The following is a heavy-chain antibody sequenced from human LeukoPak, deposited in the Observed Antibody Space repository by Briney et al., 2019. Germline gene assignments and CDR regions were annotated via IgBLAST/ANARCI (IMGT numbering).Heavy chain of an antibody. J-gene: IGHJ5*02. CDR1: GASITGYY. Sequence: SETLSLTCSVSGASITGYYWSWIRQPAGKGLEWIGRIYTSGSTDYNPSLRSRGTISADTSKNQFSLKLTSVAAADTAVYYCARVVAAAGNNWFDPWGQGTLVTVSS. D-gene: IGHD6-13*01. V-gene: IGHV4-4*07. CDR2: IYTSGST. CDR3: ARVVAAAGNNWFDP.